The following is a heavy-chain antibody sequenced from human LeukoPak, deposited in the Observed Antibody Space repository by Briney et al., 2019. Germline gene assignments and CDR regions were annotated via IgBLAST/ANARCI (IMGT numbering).Heavy chain of an antibody. CDR1: GGSISSYY. Sequence: SETLSLTCTVSGGSISSYYWSWLRQPPGKGLEGIGYIYYSGSTNYNPSLKSRVTISVDTSKNQFSLKLSSVTAADTAVYYCARDVGYGDYVFFDYWGQGTLVTVSS. CDR2: IYYSGST. V-gene: IGHV4-59*01. D-gene: IGHD4-17*01. CDR3: ARDVGYGDYVFFDY. J-gene: IGHJ4*02.